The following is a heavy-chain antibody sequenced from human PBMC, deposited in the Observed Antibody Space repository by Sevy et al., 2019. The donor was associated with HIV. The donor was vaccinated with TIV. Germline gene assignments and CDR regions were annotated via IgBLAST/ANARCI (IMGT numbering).Heavy chain of an antibody. CDR1: GLTFSTYA. D-gene: IGHD1-1*01. J-gene: IGHJ3*01. Sequence: GGSLRLSCAASGLTFSTYAMHWVRQAPGMGLEWLALISNDGNNKYYADSVMGRFTLSRDNSKNTLYLQMNSLRTEDTAVYYCARDTVTGTPLHSHGALDLWGQRTMVTVSS. CDR2: ISNDGNNK. V-gene: IGHV3-30-3*01. CDR3: ARDTVTGTPLHSHGALDL.